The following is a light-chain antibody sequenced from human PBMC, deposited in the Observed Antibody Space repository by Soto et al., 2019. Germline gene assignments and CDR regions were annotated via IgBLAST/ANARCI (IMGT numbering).Light chain of an antibody. Sequence: EIVLTQSPATLSLPPGERATLSCRASQSVSSYLAWYQHKPGQAPRLLIYDASNRATGIPARFSGSGSGTDFTLAISSLEPEDFAVYCCQQRSDWPLTFGGGTKVDIK. CDR1: QSVSSY. V-gene: IGKV3-11*01. J-gene: IGKJ4*01. CDR2: DAS. CDR3: QQRSDWPLT.